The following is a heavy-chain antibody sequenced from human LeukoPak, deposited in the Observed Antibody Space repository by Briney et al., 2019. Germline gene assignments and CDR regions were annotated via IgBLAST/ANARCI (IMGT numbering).Heavy chain of an antibody. V-gene: IGHV1-2*02. CDR3: ARDRGTPPYYDIDY. Sequence: ASVKVSCKASGYTFTGYYMHWVRQAPGQGLEWMGWINPNSGGTNYAQKFQGRVTMTRDTSISAAYMELSRLRSDDTAVYYCARDRGTPPYYDIDYWGQGTLVTVSS. J-gene: IGHJ4*02. CDR2: INPNSGGT. D-gene: IGHD3-9*01. CDR1: GYTFTGYY.